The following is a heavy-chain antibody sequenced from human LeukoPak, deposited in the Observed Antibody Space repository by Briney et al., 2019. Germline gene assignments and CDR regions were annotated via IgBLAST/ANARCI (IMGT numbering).Heavy chain of an antibody. D-gene: IGHD6-19*01. V-gene: IGHV3-48*03. CDR1: GFTFSSYE. Sequence: PGGSLRLSCAASGFTFSSYEMNWVRQAPGKGLEWVSYISSSGSTIYYADSVKGRFTISRDNAKNSLYLQMNSLRAEDTAVYYCARDYRSGWYVYWGQGTLVTVSS. CDR3: ARDYRSGWYVY. CDR2: ISSSGSTI. J-gene: IGHJ4*02.